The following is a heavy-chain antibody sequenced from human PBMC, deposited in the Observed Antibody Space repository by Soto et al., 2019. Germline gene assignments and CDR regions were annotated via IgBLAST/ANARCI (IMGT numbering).Heavy chain of an antibody. CDR1: GCTFSSYG. D-gene: IGHD3-10*01. CDR3: ARLENPVRGVRDCLDYYYYMDV. Sequence: QVQLVESGGGVVQPGRSLRLSCAASGCTFSSYGMHWVRQAPGKGLEWVVVIWYDGSNKYYADSVKGRFTISRDNSKNTVYLQMNSLRAEDTAVYYCARLENPVRGVRDCLDYYYYMDVWGKGTTVTVSS. V-gene: IGHV3-33*01. J-gene: IGHJ6*03. CDR2: IWYDGSNK.